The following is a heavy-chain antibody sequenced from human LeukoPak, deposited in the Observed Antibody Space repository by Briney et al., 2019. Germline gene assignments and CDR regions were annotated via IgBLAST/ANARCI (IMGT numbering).Heavy chain of an antibody. CDR1: RGSISSTFYY. V-gene: IGHV4-31*03. D-gene: IGHD1-14*01. CDR2: IDHRGTT. CDR3: ARGYGTLFDY. J-gene: IGHJ4*02. Sequence: PSETLSLTCTVSRGSISSTFYYWSWIRQHPEKGLEWIGNIDHRGTTHYNPSLKTRVTMSRDTSKNQFSLKLDSVTAADTAVYYCARGYGTLFDYWGQGTLVTVSS.